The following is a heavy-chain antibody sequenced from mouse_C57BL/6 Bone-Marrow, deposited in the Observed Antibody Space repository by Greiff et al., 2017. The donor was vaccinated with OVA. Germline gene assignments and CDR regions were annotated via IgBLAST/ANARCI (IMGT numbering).Heavy chain of an antibody. CDR2: IRSKSNNYAT. Sequence: EVQLVESGGGLVQPKGSLKLSCAASGFSFNTYAMNWVRQAPGKGLEWVARIRSKSNNYATYYADSVKDRFTISRDDSESMLYLQMNNLKTEDTAMYYCVRHGNYVGAMDYWGQGTSVTVSS. J-gene: IGHJ4*01. CDR1: GFSFNTYA. D-gene: IGHD2-1*01. CDR3: VRHGNYVGAMDY. V-gene: IGHV10-1*01.